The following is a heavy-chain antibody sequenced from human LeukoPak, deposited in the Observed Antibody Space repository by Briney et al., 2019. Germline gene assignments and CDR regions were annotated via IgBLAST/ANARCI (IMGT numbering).Heavy chain of an antibody. CDR2: ISKSGGST. V-gene: IGHV3-64*01. D-gene: IGHD6-19*01. J-gene: IGHJ6*02. CDR1: GFTFSSYA. CDR3: ARDYVAADYYYGMDV. Sequence: PGGSLRLSCAASGFTFSSYAMHWVRQAPGKGLEYVSAISKSGGSTYYANSVKGRFTISRDNSKNTLYLQMGSLGAEDMAVYYCARDYVAADYYYGMDVWGQGTTVTVSS.